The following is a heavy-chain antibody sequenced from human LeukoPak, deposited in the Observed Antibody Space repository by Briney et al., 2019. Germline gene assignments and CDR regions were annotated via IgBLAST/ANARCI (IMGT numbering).Heavy chain of an antibody. CDR1: GYTFTSYG. CDR2: ISAYNGNT. V-gene: IGHV1-18*01. D-gene: IGHD6-13*01. CDR3: ARDNGWEQLVSEFDY. Sequence: GASVKVSCKASGYTFTSYGISWVRQAPGQGLEWMGWISAYNGNTNYAQKLQGRVTMTTDTSTSTAYMELRSLRSDDTAVYYCARDNGWEQLVSEFDYWGQGTLVTVSS. J-gene: IGHJ4*02.